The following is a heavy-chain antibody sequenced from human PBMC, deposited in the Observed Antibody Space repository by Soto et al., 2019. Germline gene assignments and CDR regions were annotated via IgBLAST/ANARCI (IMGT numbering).Heavy chain of an antibody. V-gene: IGHV4-61*01. CDR1: GGSVSSGSYY. CDR3: ARDSDGMEV. Sequence: SETLSLTCTVSGGSVSSGSYYWSWIRQPPGKGLEWIGYIYYSGSTNYNPSLKSRVTISVDTSKNQFSLKLSSVTAADTAVYYCARDSDGMEVWGQGTTVTVSS. CDR2: IYYSGST. J-gene: IGHJ6*02.